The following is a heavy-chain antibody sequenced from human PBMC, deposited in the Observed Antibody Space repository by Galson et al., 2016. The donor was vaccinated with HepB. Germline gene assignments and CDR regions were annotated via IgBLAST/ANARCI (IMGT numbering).Heavy chain of an antibody. CDR1: GFDFSSYS. Sequence: LRLSCAASGFDFSSYSLNWVRQAPGKGLEWISYMSNRGDTIYYADSVKGRFTISRDNAKNSLYLQMDSLRDEDTAVYYCASGYCSGGSCHWPFDYWGQGTLVTVSS. CDR2: MSNRGDTI. J-gene: IGHJ4*02. V-gene: IGHV3-48*02. CDR3: ASGYCSGGSCHWPFDY. D-gene: IGHD2-15*01.